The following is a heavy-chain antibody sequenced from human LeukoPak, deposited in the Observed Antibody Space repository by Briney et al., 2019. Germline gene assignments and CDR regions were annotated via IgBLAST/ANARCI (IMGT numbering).Heavy chain of an antibody. CDR1: GFTFDDYA. Sequence: GGSLRLSCAASGFTFDDYAMHWVRQAPGKGLEWVSGITWNSGSIAYADSVKGRFTISRDNSKNTLYLQMNSLRAEDTAVYYCARGRWELPYFDYWGQGTPVTVSS. V-gene: IGHV3-9*01. J-gene: IGHJ4*02. D-gene: IGHD1-26*01. CDR2: ITWNSGSI. CDR3: ARGRWELPYFDY.